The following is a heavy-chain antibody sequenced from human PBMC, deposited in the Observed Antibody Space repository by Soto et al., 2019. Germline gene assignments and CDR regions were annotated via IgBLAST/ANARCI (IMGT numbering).Heavy chain of an antibody. Sequence: GGSLRLSCAASGFTFGSYWMNWVRQAPGKGLEWVANIMQDGTEKYYVDSVKGRFTISRDNAKNSLYLQMNSLRVEDTAVYYCAMIVGATLFDYWGQGTLVTVSS. CDR1: GFTFGSYW. J-gene: IGHJ4*02. CDR2: IMQDGTEK. CDR3: AMIVGATLFDY. V-gene: IGHV3-7*02. D-gene: IGHD1-26*01.